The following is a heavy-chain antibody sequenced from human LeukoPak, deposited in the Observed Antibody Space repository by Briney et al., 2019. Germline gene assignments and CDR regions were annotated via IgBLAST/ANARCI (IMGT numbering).Heavy chain of an antibody. J-gene: IGHJ5*02. CDR2: INHSGST. V-gene: IGHV4-34*01. CDR1: GGSFSGYY. D-gene: IGHD3-3*01. Sequence: LETLSLTCAVYGGSFSGYYWSWIRQPPGKGLEWIGEINHSGSTNYNPSLKSRVTISVDTSKNQFSLKLSSVTAADTAVYYCARGGSIFGVVIRRNWFDPWGQGTLVTVSS. CDR3: ARGGSIFGVVIRRNWFDP.